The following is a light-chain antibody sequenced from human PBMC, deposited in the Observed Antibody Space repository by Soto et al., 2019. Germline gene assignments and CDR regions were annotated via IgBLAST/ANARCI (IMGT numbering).Light chain of an antibody. CDR1: SRDVGGFTY. Sequence: QSVLTQPASVSGSPGQSITISCTGTSRDVGGFTYVSWFQQLPGKAPKLMIYDVSNRPSGVSNRFSGSKSGNTASLTISGLQADDEADYYCSSYTASSTVVFGGGTQLTVL. V-gene: IGLV2-14*01. CDR3: SSYTASSTVV. CDR2: DVS. J-gene: IGLJ2*01.